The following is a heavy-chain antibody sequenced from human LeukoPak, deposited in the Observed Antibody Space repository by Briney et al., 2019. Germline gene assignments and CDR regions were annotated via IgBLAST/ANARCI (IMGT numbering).Heavy chain of an antibody. V-gene: IGHV4-34*01. J-gene: IGHJ6*03. CDR3: ARVSIYEFWSGNYYYYYMDV. Sequence: SETLSLTCAVYGGSFSGYYWSWLRQPPGKGLEWIGEINHSGSTNYNPSLTSRVTISLDTTKNQFSLKLSSVTAADTAVYYCARVSIYEFWSGNYYYYYMDVWGKGTTVTVSS. CDR1: GGSFSGYY. D-gene: IGHD3-3*01. CDR2: INHSGST.